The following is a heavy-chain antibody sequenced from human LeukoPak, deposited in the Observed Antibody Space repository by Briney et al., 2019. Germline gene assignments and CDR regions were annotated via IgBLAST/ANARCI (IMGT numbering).Heavy chain of an antibody. CDR1: GGSFSGYY. J-gene: IGHJ4*02. D-gene: IGHD3-3*01. V-gene: IGHV4-34*01. Sequence: ASETLSLTCAVYGGSFSGYYWSWIRQPPGKGLEWIGEINHSVSTNYNPSLKSRVTISVDTSKNQFSLKLSSVTAADTAVYYCARGTTDFWSGYFRKMSGYYFDHWGQGTLVTVSS. CDR3: ARGTTDFWSGYFRKMSGYYFDH. CDR2: INHSVST.